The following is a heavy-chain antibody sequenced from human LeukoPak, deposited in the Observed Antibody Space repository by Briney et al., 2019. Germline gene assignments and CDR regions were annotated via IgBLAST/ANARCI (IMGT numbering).Heavy chain of an antibody. D-gene: IGHD5-12*01. V-gene: IGHV1-18*01. CDR1: GYTFTSYG. CDR3: ARETHSGYLPNYYYYYYMDV. CDR2: ISAYNGNT. Sequence: ASVKVSCKASGYTFTSYGISWVRRAPGQGLEWMGWISAYNGNTNYAQKLQGRVTMTTDTSTSTAYMELRSLRSDDTAVYYCARETHSGYLPNYYYYYYMDVWGKGTTVTVSS. J-gene: IGHJ6*03.